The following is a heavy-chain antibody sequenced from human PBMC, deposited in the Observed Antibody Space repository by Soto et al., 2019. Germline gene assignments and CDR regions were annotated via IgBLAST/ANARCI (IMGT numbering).Heavy chain of an antibody. CDR3: TSYYDSSGYFPYYYYGMDV. Sequence: ASVKVSCKASGGTFSSYAISWVRQAPGQGLEWMGGIIPIFGTANYAQKFQGRVTITADESTSTAYMELSSLRSEDTAVYYCTSYYDSSGYFPYYYYGMDVWGKGTTVNVYS. CDR2: IIPIFGTA. J-gene: IGHJ6*04. CDR1: GGTFSSYA. V-gene: IGHV1-69*13. D-gene: IGHD3-22*01.